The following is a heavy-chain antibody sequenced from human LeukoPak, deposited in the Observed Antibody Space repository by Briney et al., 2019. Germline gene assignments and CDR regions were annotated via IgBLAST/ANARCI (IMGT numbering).Heavy chain of an antibody. CDR3: ARGGVNPVDH. Sequence: GGSLRLSCAASGFPFNSFWMHWVRQAPGKGLVWVSDMNEYSTTIRYADSVKGRFTISRDNAMSILYLQMNNLRAEDTAMYFCARGGVNPVDHWGQGTLVTVSS. CDR1: GFPFNSFW. CDR2: MNEYSTTI. J-gene: IGHJ4*02. V-gene: IGHV3-74*01. D-gene: IGHD1-14*01.